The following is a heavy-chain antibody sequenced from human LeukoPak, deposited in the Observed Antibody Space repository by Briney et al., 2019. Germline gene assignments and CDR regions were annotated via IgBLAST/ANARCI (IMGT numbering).Heavy chain of an antibody. D-gene: IGHD6-13*01. V-gene: IGHV1-69*05. CDR2: IIPIFGTA. CDR3: ARVSPGIAAAGAFDI. J-gene: IGHJ3*02. CDR1: GGTFSSYA. Sequence: GASVKVSCKASGGTFSSYAISWVRQAPGQGLEWMGGIIPIFGTANYAQKFQGRVTITTDESTSTAYMELSSLRSEDTAVYYCARVSPGIAAAGAFDIWGQGTMVTVSS.